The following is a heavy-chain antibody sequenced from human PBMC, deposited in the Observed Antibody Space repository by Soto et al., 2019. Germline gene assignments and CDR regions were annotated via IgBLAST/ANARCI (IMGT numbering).Heavy chain of an antibody. J-gene: IGHJ4*02. CDR1: SFTFTRTG. CDR3: ARDSAGEMATILFDY. CDR2: ISAYNGNT. Sequence: GASRKDPCTDFSFTFTRTGISWVRQAPLQGTEWMGWISAYNGNTNYAQKLHGRVTMTTDTSTSKAYMELRSLTSDDTAVYYCARDSAGEMATILFDYWGQGTLVTDSS. D-gene: IGHD5-12*01. V-gene: IGHV1-18*01.